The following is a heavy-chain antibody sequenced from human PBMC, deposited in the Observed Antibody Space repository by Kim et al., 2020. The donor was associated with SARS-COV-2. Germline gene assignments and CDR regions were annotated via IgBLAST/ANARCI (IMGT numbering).Heavy chain of an antibody. D-gene: IGHD2-2*01. Sequence: GGSLRLSCAASGFTFSSYPMNWVRQSPGKGLEWVSTINPDGNSAYADSVKGRFAMSRDNSRNTIYLQMNDLRAEDTAVYYCAKITHCLITSCAYWGQGTL. CDR3: AKITHCLITSCAY. V-gene: IGHV3-23*01. J-gene: IGHJ4*02. CDR2: INPDGNS. CDR1: GFTFSSYP.